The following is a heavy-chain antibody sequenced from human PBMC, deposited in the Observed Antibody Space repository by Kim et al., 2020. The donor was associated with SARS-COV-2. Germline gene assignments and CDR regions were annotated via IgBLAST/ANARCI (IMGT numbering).Heavy chain of an antibody. CDR2: IYHSGST. J-gene: IGHJ6*02. D-gene: IGHD3-3*01. CDR1: GGSISSSNS. Sequence: SETLSLTCAVSGGSISSSNSWSWVRQPPGKGLEWIGEIYHSGSTNYNPSLKSRVTISVDKSKNQFSLKLSSVTAADTAVYYCARDTGGIYDFWSGYYPRRYGMDVWGQGTTVTVSS. V-gene: IGHV4-4*02. CDR3: ARDTGGIYDFWSGYYPRRYGMDV.